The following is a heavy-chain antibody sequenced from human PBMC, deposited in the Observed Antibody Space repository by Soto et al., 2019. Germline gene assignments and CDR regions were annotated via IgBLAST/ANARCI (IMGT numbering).Heavy chain of an antibody. CDR3: AGEDCSGGSCSYALDY. Sequence: QVQLQESGPGLVKPSETLSLTCTVSGGSISSYYWIRQPPGKGLEWIGYIYYSGSTNYNPSLKSRVTISVDTSKNQASLKPSSVTAADTAVYYCAGEDCSGGSCSYALDYWGQGTLVTVSS. V-gene: IGHV4-59*01. D-gene: IGHD2-15*01. J-gene: IGHJ4*02. CDR1: GGSISSYY. CDR2: IYYSGST.